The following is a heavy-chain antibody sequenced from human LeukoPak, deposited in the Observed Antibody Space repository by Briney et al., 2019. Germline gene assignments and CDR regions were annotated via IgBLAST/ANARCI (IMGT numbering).Heavy chain of an antibody. Sequence: GGSLRLSCAASGFTFRSYGMSWVRQAPGKGLEWVSAISGSGGSTHYAVSVRGRFTISRDNSKNTLYLQMNSLRAQDTAVYYCAKSHLQIAAANFDYWGQGTLVAVSS. J-gene: IGHJ4*02. CDR1: GFTFRSYG. CDR3: AKSHLQIAAANFDY. V-gene: IGHV3-23*01. D-gene: IGHD6-13*01. CDR2: ISGSGGST.